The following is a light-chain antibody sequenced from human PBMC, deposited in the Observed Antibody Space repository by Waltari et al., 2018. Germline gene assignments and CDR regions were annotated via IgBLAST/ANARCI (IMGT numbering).Light chain of an antibody. CDR1: QSVSSN. CDR3: QQYNNWPHT. J-gene: IGKJ1*01. CDR2: GAS. Sequence: EILMTQSPATLSVSLGERATLSCRASQSVSSNLAWYQQKPGQVPSLLIYGASTRATGIPARFSGSGSGTEFTLTISSLQSEDFAVYYCQQYNNWPHTFGQGTKVEIK. V-gene: IGKV3-15*01.